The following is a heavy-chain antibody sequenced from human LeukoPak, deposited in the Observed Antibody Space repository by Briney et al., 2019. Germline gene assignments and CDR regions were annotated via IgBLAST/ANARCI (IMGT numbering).Heavy chain of an antibody. CDR2: ISGSGGST. J-gene: IGHJ4*02. CDR3: AKDFLVLMVYAQQIDY. D-gene: IGHD2-8*01. CDR1: GFTFSSYA. Sequence: GGSLRLSCAASGFTFSSYAMSWVRQAPGKGLEWVSAISGSGGSTYYADSVKGRFTISRDNSKNTLYLQMNSLRAEDTAVYYCAKDFLVLMVYAQQIDYWGQGTLVTVSS. V-gene: IGHV3-23*01.